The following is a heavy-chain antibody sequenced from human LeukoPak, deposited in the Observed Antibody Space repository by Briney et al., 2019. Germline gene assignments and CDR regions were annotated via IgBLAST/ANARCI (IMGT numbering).Heavy chain of an antibody. CDR3: ARLTYSSSWGLDY. Sequence: SQTLSLTFAISGDSVSRNSAAWNWIRQSPSRGLERLGRKYYRSKWYNDYAVSVKSRITINPDTSKNQFSLQLNSVTPEDTAVYYCARLTYSSSWGLDYWGQGTLVTVSS. CDR2: KYYRSKWYN. D-gene: IGHD6-13*01. CDR1: GDSVSRNSAA. V-gene: IGHV6-1*01. J-gene: IGHJ4*02.